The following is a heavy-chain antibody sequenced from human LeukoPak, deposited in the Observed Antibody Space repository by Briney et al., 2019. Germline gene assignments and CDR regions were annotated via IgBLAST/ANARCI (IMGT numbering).Heavy chain of an antibody. J-gene: IGHJ4*02. CDR1: GGSIGSYY. D-gene: IGHD6-13*01. CDR2: IYYSGST. CDR3: ASSAKYSSSWYYFHF. Sequence: SETLSLTCTVSGGSIGSYYWSWIRQPPGKGLEWIGYIYYSGSTNYNPSLKSRVTISVDTSKNQFSLKLSSVTAADTAVYYCASSAKYSSSWYYFHFWGQGTLVTVSS. V-gene: IGHV4-59*01.